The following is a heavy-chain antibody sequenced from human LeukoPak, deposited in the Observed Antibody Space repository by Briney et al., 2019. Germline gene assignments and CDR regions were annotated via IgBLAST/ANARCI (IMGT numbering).Heavy chain of an antibody. V-gene: IGHV1-18*01. CDR2: ISAYNGNT. CDR3: ARDWSGITMVRGVIRAQGFDP. Sequence: ASVKVSCKASGYTFTSYGISWVRQAPGQGLEWMGWISAYNGNTNYAQKLQGRVTMTTDTSTSTAYMELRSLRSDDTVVYYCARDWSGITMVRGVIRAQGFDPWGQGTLVTVSS. J-gene: IGHJ5*02. D-gene: IGHD3-10*01. CDR1: GYTFTSYG.